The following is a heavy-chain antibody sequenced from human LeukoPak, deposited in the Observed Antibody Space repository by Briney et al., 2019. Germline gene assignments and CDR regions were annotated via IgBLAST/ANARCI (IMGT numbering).Heavy chain of an antibody. CDR3: ARSSRYDIWTGYPY. D-gene: IGHD3-9*01. J-gene: IGHJ4*02. Sequence: GASVKVSCKASGYTFTGYYMHWVRQAHGQGLEWMGWINANSGGTNYAQKFQGRVTMTRDTSISTAYMELSRLRSDDTAVYYCARSSRYDIWTGYPYWGQGTLVTVSP. V-gene: IGHV1-2*02. CDR2: INANSGGT. CDR1: GYTFTGYY.